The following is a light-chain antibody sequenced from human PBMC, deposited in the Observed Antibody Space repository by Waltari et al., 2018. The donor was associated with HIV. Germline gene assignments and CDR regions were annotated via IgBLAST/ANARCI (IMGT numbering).Light chain of an antibody. CDR2: GPS. V-gene: IGKV3D-15*01. CDR3: QQYNNWPPNT. Sequence: EIVLTQSPGTLSLSPGDRATLSCRASQIVGGNSLAWYQKKPGQAPRLLIYGPSTRAAGIPDRFSGSGSETDFTLTISSLQSEDFAVYYCQQYNNWPPNTFGQGTKLEIK. J-gene: IGKJ2*01. CDR1: QIVGGN.